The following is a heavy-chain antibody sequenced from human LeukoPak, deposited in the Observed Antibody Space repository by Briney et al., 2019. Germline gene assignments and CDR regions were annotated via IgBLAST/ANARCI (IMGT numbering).Heavy chain of an antibody. D-gene: IGHD2-2*02. CDR3: ARDRGYCSSTSCYTDAFDI. CDR2: IYTSGST. Sequence: PSETLSLTCTVSGGSISSYYWSWIRQPAGKGLEWIGRIYTSGSTNYNPSLKSRVTMSVDTSKNQFSLKLSSVTAADTAVYYCARDRGYCSSTSCYTDAFDIWGQGTMVTVSS. J-gene: IGHJ3*02. V-gene: IGHV4-4*07. CDR1: GGSISSYY.